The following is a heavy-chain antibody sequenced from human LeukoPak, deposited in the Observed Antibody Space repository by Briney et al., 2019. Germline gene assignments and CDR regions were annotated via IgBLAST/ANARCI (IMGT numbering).Heavy chain of an antibody. CDR2: ISGGGTT. V-gene: IGHV3-53*01. J-gene: IGHJ3*02. D-gene: IGHD3-22*01. CDR1: GITISDNY. CDR3: ARGGDTIGSIRSAFDI. Sequence: PGGSLRLSCAASGITISDNYTSWVRQTPGKVVEWGSAISGGGTTYYADSVKGRFIISRDNSKNTVYLQMNSLRAEDTAVFYCARGGDTIGSIRSAFDIWGQGTMVTVSS.